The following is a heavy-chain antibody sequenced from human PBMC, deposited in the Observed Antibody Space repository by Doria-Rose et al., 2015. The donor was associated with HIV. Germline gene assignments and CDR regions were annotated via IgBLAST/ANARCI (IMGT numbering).Heavy chain of an antibody. J-gene: IGHJ4*02. V-gene: IGHV2-26*01. CDR1: GVSLSSPGMG. Sequence: QITLKESGPVLVKPTETLTLACTVSGVSLSSPGMGVSWIRQPPGKALEWLAHTFSDDERSYTTSLKSRLTISRGTSKSQVVLTMTDMDPVDTATYYCARIKSSRWYHKYYFDFWGQGTLVIVSA. D-gene: IGHD6-13*01. CDR2: TFSDDER. CDR3: ARIKSSRWYHKYYFDF.